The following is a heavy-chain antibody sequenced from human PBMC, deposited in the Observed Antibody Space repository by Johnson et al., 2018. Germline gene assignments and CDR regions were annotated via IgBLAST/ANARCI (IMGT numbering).Heavy chain of an antibody. J-gene: IGHJ3*02. V-gene: IGHV1-46*01. CDR1: GYTFTRHY. D-gene: IGHD2-2*01. CDR2: INPSGGST. Sequence: QVQLQESGAEVKKPGASVKVSCKASGYTFTRHYMHWVRQAPGQGLEWMGIINPSGGSTSYAQKFQGRVTMTRDTATSTVYMELGSLRSEDTAMSYCAVSSDAFDIWGQGTMVTVSS. CDR3: AVSSDAFDI.